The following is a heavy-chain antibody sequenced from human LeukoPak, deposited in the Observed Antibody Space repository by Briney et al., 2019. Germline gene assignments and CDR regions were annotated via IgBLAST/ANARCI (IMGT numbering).Heavy chain of an antibody. Sequence: SETLSLTCTVSGGSISSYYWSWIRQPAGKGLEWIGRIYYSGSTNYNPSLKSRVTISVDTSKNQFSLKLSSVTAADTAVYYCARGGYYYDSSGTIDYWGQGTLVTVSS. CDR2: IYYSGST. CDR3: ARGGYYYDSSGTIDY. CDR1: GGSISSYY. D-gene: IGHD3-22*01. J-gene: IGHJ4*02. V-gene: IGHV4-4*07.